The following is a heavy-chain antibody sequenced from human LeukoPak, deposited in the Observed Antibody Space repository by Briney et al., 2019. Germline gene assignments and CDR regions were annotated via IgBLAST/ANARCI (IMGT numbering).Heavy chain of an antibody. Sequence: PGGSLRLSCEASGFTFGRSAMTWVRQTPGKGLEWFSSISSSGNTYYADSVKGRFTISRDNSKNLVNLQMNSLRAEDTAIYYCVKGRMSEDRLDFWGQGSLVTVSS. D-gene: IGHD2-8*01. CDR3: VKGRMSEDRLDF. V-gene: IGHV3-23*01. CDR2: ISSSGNT. CDR1: GFTFGRSA. J-gene: IGHJ4*02.